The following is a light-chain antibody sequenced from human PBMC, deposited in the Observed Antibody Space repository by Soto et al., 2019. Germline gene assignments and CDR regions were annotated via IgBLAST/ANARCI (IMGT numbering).Light chain of an antibody. CDR1: SSDVGSYTL. V-gene: IGLV2-23*02. Sequence: QSALTQPASVSGSPGQSITISCTGTSSDVGSYTLVSWYQHHPGKAPKLMIYEVSKRPSGVSNRFSGSKSGNTASLTISGLQTEDEADYYCCSYAGSSTWFFGGGTQLTVL. CDR2: EVS. CDR3: CSYAGSSTWF. J-gene: IGLJ2*01.